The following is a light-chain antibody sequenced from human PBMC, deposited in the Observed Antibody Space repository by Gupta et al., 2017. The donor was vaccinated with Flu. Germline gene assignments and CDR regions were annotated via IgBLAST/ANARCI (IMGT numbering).Light chain of an antibody. Sequence: DIVMTQSPLFLPVTPGEPASISCRSSQSLLHSNGYNYLYWYLQKPGQSPQLLIYLGSNRASGVPDGFSGSSSGTDFTLKISRVEAEDVGVYYCMQALQTPRTFGQGTKVEIK. CDR2: LGS. V-gene: IGKV2-28*01. CDR1: QSLLHSNGYNY. CDR3: MQALQTPRT. J-gene: IGKJ1*01.